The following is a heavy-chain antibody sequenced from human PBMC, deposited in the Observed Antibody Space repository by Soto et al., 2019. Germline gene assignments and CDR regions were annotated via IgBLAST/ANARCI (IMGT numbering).Heavy chain of an antibody. CDR2: ISYDGSNK. CDR1: GFTFSSYG. J-gene: IGHJ4*02. CDR3: AKGVLVGASHWVDY. Sequence: QVQLVESGGGVVQPGRSLRLSCAASGFTFSSYGMHWVRQAPGKGLEGVAVISYDGSNKYYADSVKGRFTISRDNSKNTLYLQMNSLRAEDTAVYYCAKGVLVGASHWVDYWGQGTLVTVSS. D-gene: IGHD1-26*01. V-gene: IGHV3-30*18.